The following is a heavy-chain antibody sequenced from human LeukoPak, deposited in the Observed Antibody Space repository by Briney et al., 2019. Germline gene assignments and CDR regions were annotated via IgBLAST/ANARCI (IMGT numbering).Heavy chain of an antibody. J-gene: IGHJ5*02. CDR3: ARGQDSDTAIMVDP. CDR2: ISAYNGNT. V-gene: IGHV1-18*01. CDR1: GYTFTSYG. D-gene: IGHD5-18*01. Sequence: ASVKVSCKASGYTFTSYGISWARQAPGQGLEWMGWISAYNGNTNYAQKLQGRVTMTTDTSTSTAYMELRSLRSDDTAVYYCARGQDSDTAIMVDPWGQGTLVTVSS.